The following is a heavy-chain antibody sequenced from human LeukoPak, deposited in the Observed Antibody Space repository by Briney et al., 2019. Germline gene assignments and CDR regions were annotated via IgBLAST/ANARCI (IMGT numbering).Heavy chain of an antibody. V-gene: IGHV4-61*01. D-gene: IGHD2-21*02. Sequence: SETLSLTCSVSGASVSDGNYYWSWIRQPPGKGLEWIGYMFYSESTKYNPSLKSRVTISVDKSKNQFSLHMSSVTAADTAVYYCARHVSTSSCGADCYSGGLDVWGQGTTVTVSS. CDR2: MFYSEST. J-gene: IGHJ6*02. CDR3: ARHVSTSSCGADCYSGGLDV. CDR1: GASVSDGNYY.